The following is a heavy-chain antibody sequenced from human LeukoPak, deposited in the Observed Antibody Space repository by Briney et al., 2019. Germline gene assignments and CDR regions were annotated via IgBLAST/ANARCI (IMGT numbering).Heavy chain of an antibody. CDR3: ARDPGGYYFDY. D-gene: IGHD3-16*01. J-gene: IGHJ4*01. CDR1: GGSISSGGYY. V-gene: IGHV4-31*03. Sequence: PSQTLSLTCTVSGGSISSGGYYWSWIRQHPGKGLEWIGYIYYSGSTYYNPPLKSRVTISVDTSKNQFSLKLSSVTAADTAVYYCARDPGGYYFDYWGQGTLVTVSS. CDR2: IYYSGST.